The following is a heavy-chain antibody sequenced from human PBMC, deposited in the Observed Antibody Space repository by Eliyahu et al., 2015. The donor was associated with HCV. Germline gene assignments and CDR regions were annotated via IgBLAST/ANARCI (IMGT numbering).Heavy chain of an antibody. CDR3: ARGATVTTGGVHYFYGMDA. Sequence: QVQLVQSGAEVKKPGSSVKVSCKTPGGXFNSYVISWVRQAPGQGLGWVGGIIPMSDVIGHXQKXQGRVTITADESTTTAYMELSSLRSEDTAIYYCARGATVTTGGVHYFYGMDALGQGITVIVSS. CDR2: IIPMSDVI. V-gene: IGHV1-69*01. D-gene: IGHD4-17*01. CDR1: GGXFNSYV. J-gene: IGHJ6*02.